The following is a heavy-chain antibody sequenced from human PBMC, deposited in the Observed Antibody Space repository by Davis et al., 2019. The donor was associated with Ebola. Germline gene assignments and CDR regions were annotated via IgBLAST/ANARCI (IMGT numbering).Heavy chain of an antibody. CDR3: ARGWLRTGLDI. CDR1: GDSVSGKRGA. D-gene: IGHD5-24*01. CDR2: TYYTSKWYN. Sequence: HSQTLSLTCAISGDSVSGKRGAWNWIRQSPSRGLEWLGRTYYTSKWYNHYASSVKSRTTINPDTSKNQFSLQLNSVTPEDTAVYYCARGWLRTGLDIWGQGTMVIVSS. V-gene: IGHV6-1*01. J-gene: IGHJ3*02.